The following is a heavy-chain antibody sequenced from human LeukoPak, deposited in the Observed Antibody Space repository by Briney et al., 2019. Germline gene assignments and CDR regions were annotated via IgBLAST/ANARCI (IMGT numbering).Heavy chain of an antibody. J-gene: IGHJ2*01. D-gene: IGHD3-3*01. V-gene: IGHV4-59*01. CDR2: VYYSGST. Sequence: SETLSLTCTVSGGPISSYYWSWVRQPPGKGLEWIGYVYYSGSTNYNPSLKSRVTISVDTSKNQFSLKLSSVTVADTAVYYCARVARRDFWSGYYTRRNWYFDLWGRGTLFTVSS. CDR3: ARVARRDFWSGYYTRRNWYFDL. CDR1: GGPISSYY.